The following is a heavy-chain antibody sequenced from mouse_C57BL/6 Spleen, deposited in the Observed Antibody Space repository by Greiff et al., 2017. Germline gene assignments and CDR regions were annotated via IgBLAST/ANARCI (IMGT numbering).Heavy chain of an antibody. CDR2: ISSGGSYT. D-gene: IGHD2-5*01. V-gene: IGHV5-6*02. CDR1: GFTFSSYG. CDR3: ARRSNYEGFAY. Sequence: EVKLMESGGDLVKPGGSLKLSCAASGFTFSSYGMSWVRQTPDKRLEWVATISSGGSYTYYPDSVKGRFTIARDNAKNTRYLQMSSLKSEDTAMYYCARRSNYEGFAYWGQGTLVTVSA. J-gene: IGHJ3*01.